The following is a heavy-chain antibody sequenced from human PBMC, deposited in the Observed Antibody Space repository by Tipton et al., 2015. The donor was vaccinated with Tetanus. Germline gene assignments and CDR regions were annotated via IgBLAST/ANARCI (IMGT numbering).Heavy chain of an antibody. Sequence: TLSLTCSVSRGPISSYYWSWIRQPAGKGLEWIGEIHPSGSTNYTASLRGRVTMSVDLTRKHVFLRMTSVTAAGSAVYYCARSIAAASVWLFDYWGQGTQVTVSS. D-gene: IGHD2-2*01. J-gene: IGHJ4*02. V-gene: IGHV4-4*07. CDR2: IHPSGST. CDR1: RGPISSYY. CDR3: ARSIAAASVWLFDY.